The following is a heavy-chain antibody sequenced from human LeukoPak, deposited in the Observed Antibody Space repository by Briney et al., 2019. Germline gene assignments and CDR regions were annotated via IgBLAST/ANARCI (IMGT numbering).Heavy chain of an antibody. CDR2: ISGSGGST. CDR3: AKVGVPAAYYYYGMDV. CDR1: GFTFSSYA. V-gene: IGHV3-23*01. Sequence: GGSLRLSCAASGFTFSSYAMSWVRQAPGKGLEWVSAISGSGGSTYYADSVKGRFTISRDNSRNTLYLQMNSLRAEDTAVYYCAKVGVPAAYYYYGMDVWGQGTTVTVSS. D-gene: IGHD2-2*01. J-gene: IGHJ6*02.